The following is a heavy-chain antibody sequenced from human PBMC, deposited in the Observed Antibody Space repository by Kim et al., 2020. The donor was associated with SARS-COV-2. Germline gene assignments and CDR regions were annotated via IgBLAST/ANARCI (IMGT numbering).Heavy chain of an antibody. CDR2: IYWDDDK. CDR3: AHRPWGSNYFDY. CDR1: GFSLRTSGMG. D-gene: IGHD3-16*01. V-gene: IGHV2-5*02. J-gene: IGHJ4*02. Sequence: SGPTLVKPTQTLTLTCTFSGFSLRTSGMGVGWIRQPPGKALEWLALIYWDDDKRYSPSLKSRLTITKDTSKNQVVLTMTNMDPVDTATYYCAHRPWGSNYFDYWGQGTLVTVSS.